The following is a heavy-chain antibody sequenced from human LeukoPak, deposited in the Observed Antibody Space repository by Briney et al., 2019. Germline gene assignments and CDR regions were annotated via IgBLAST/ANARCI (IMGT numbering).Heavy chain of an antibody. CDR2: INHSGST. J-gene: IGHJ4*02. V-gene: IGHV4-34*01. Sequence: SETLSLTCAVYGGSFSGYYWSWIRQPPGKGLEWIGEINHSGSTNYNPSLKSRVTMSVDTSKNQFSLKLISVTAADTAVYYCAREYGDQGTRNFDYWGQGGLVTVSS. D-gene: IGHD4-17*01. CDR3: AREYGDQGTRNFDY. CDR1: GGSFSGYY.